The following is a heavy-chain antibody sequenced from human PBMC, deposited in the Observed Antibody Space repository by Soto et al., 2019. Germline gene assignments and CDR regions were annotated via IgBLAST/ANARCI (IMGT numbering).Heavy chain of an antibody. CDR2: VYYGGST. CDR1: GGSISSSSYY. Sequence: PSETLSLTCTVSGGSISSSSYYWGWIRQPPGKGLEWIGNVYYGGSTYYNPSLKSRVTISVETSKSQFSLKLSSVTAADTAVYSSAGGDYYHSSGYYFYYYTMDVWGQGTTVTVSS. CDR3: AGGDYYHSSGYYFYYYTMDV. D-gene: IGHD3-22*01. J-gene: IGHJ6*02. V-gene: IGHV4-39*01.